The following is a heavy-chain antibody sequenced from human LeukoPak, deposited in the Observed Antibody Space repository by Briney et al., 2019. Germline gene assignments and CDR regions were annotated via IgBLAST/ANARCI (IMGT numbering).Heavy chain of an antibody. CDR2: ISGSGGET. CDR3: AREMIDYNIIPQASDI. Sequence: PGGSLRLSCAASGFTFSNYAMSWVRQAPGKGLEWVSAISGSGGETYHADSVKGRFTISRDNSRNTLYLQLNSLRAEDTAVYYCAREMIDYNIIPQASDIWGQGTMVTVSS. D-gene: IGHD4-11*01. V-gene: IGHV3-23*01. CDR1: GFTFSNYA. J-gene: IGHJ3*02.